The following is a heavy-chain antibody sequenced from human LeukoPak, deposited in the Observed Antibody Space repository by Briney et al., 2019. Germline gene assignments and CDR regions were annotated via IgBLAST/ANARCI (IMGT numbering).Heavy chain of an antibody. CDR1: GFTFSSYW. V-gene: IGHV3-74*01. CDR2: INSDGSST. D-gene: IGHD3-16*02. CDR3: ARDLRYDYVWGSYRWNEGFDY. J-gene: IGHJ4*02. Sequence: GGSLRHSCAASGFTFSSYWMHWVRQAPGKGLVWVSRINSDGSSTSYADSVKGRFTISRDNAKNTLYLQMNSLRAEDTVVYYCARDLRYDYVWGSYRWNEGFDYWGQGTLVTVSS.